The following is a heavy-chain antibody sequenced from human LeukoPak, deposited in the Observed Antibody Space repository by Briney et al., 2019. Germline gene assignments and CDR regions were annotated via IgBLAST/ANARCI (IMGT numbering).Heavy chain of an antibody. CDR1: GFTFSSYW. CDR3: ARGQLWLLMDY. D-gene: IGHD5-18*01. V-gene: IGHV3-21*01. J-gene: IGHJ4*02. Sequence: PGGSLRLSCAASGFTFSSYWMHWVREAPGKGLVWVSSISSSSSYTYYAHSVKGRFTISRENAKNSLYVQMNSLRGEDTAVYYCARGQLWLLMDYWGEGTLVTVSS. CDR2: ISSSSSYT.